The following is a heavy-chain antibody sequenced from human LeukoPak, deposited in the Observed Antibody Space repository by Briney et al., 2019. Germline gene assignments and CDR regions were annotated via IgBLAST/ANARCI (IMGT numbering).Heavy chain of an antibody. D-gene: IGHD3-22*01. V-gene: IGHV4-4*02. CDR2: IYHSGSS. Sequence: PSETLSLTCAVSGGSISSSNWWSSVRQPPGNGLEWIGEIYHSGSSNYNPSHKRRVTISVDKSKHQFSLKLSSVTAADTAVYYCASRGYYDSSGYLIKWGQGTLVTVSS. J-gene: IGHJ4*02. CDR1: GGSISSSNW. CDR3: ASRGYYDSSGYLIK.